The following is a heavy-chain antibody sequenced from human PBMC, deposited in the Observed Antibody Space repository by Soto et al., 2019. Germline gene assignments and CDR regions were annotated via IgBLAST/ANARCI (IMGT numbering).Heavy chain of an antibody. CDR1: GFTFSTYS. J-gene: IGHJ3*02. V-gene: IGHV3-21*01. CDR2: FSGSGYYI. D-gene: IGHD3-10*01. Sequence: PGGSLRLSCVASGFTFSTYSMNWVRQAPGKGLEWVSAFSGSGYYIYYADSLKGRFTISRDNAKNSLYLHMSSLRAEDTAVYYCARAASGSYRDAFDIWGQGTMVTVSS. CDR3: ARAASGSYRDAFDI.